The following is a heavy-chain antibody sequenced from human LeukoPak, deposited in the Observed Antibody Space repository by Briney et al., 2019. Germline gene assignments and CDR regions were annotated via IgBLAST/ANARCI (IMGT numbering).Heavy chain of an antibody. D-gene: IGHD6-19*01. CDR2: IYYSGST. J-gene: IGHJ4*02. Sequence: SETLSLTCTVSGGSISSYYWSWIRQPPGKGLEWIGYIYYSGSTNYNPSLKSRVTISVDTSKNQFSLKLSSMTAADTAVYYCARYSSGWYGYWGQGTLVTVSS. V-gene: IGHV4-59*01. CDR1: GGSISSYY. CDR3: ARYSSGWYGY.